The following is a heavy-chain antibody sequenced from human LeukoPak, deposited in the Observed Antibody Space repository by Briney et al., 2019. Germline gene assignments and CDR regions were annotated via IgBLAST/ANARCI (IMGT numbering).Heavy chain of an antibody. CDR2: IWYDGSNK. Sequence: PGGSLRLSCAASGFTFSSYGMHWVRQAPGKGLEWVAVIWYDGSNKYYADSVEGRFTISRDNSKNTLYLQMNSLRAEDTAVYYCARERQAMAYYFDYWGQGTLVTVSS. CDR3: ARERQAMAYYFDY. D-gene: IGHD5-18*01. V-gene: IGHV3-33*01. CDR1: GFTFSSYG. J-gene: IGHJ4*02.